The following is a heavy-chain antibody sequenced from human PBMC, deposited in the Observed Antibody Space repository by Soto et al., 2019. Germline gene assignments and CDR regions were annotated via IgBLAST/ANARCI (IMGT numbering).Heavy chain of an antibody. D-gene: IGHD3-9*01. V-gene: IGHV6-1*01. CDR3: AREGYDILTGYYTPSYYYYGMDV. CDR1: GDSVSSNSAA. Sequence: SQTLSLTCAISGDSVSSNSAAWNWIRQSPSRGLEWLGRTYYRSKWYNDYAVSVKSRITINPDTSKNQFSLQLNSVTPEDTAVYYCAREGYDILTGYYTPSYYYYGMDVWGQGTMVTVSS. CDR2: TYYRSKWYN. J-gene: IGHJ6*02.